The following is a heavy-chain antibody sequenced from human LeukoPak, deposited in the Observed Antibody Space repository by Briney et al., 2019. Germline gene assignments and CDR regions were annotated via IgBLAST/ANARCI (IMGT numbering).Heavy chain of an antibody. D-gene: IGHD3-3*01. CDR1: GGSFSGRY. CDR3: ARGRSYDFWSGYSY. CDR2: INHSGST. V-gene: IGHV4-34*01. Sequence: PSETLSLTCAVYGGSFSGRYWGWIRQPPGKGLEWIGEINHSGSTNYNPSLKSRVTISVDTSKNQFSLKLSSVTAADTAVYYCARGRSYDFWSGYSYWGQGTLVTVSS. J-gene: IGHJ4*02.